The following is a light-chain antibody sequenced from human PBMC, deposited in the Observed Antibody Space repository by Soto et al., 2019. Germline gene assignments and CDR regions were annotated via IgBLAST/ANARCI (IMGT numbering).Light chain of an antibody. J-gene: IGLJ2*01. CDR1: SSDIGGYNY. CDR2: DVT. V-gene: IGLV2-14*01. Sequence: QSVLTQPASVSGSPGQSITISCTGTSSDIGGYNYVSWYQQYPGKAPKLMIYDVTNRPSGVSNRFSGSKFGNTASLTTSGLQAEDEADYYCSSYRSSSNFGVVFGGGTKLTVL. CDR3: SSYRSSSNFGVV.